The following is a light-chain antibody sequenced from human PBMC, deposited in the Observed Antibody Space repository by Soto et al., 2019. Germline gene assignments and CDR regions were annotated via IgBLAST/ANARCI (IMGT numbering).Light chain of an antibody. CDR3: QHYGNSPPFT. V-gene: IGKV3-20*01. Sequence: EIVLTQSPGTLSLSPGERATLSCRASQSVSSSYLAWYQQHPGQAPRLLIYGASSRATGIPDRFSGSGSGTDFTLTISRLEPEDFAVYFCQHYGNSPPFTFGQGTKVEIK. CDR2: GAS. J-gene: IGKJ2*01. CDR1: QSVSSSY.